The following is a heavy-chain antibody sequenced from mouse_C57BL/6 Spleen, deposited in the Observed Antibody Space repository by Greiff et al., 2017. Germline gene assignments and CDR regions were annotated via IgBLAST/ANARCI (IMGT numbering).Heavy chain of an antibody. J-gene: IGHJ4*01. CDR1: GFSLTSYG. V-gene: IGHV2-5*01. D-gene: IGHD1-1*01. CDR3: AKKGDMDGSSYAMDY. CDR2: IWRGGST. Sequence: VKLMESGPGLVQPSQSLSITCTVSGFSLTSYGVHWVRQSPGKGLEWLGVIWRGGSTDYNAAFMSRLSITKDNSKSQVFFKMNSLQADDTAIYYCAKKGDMDGSSYAMDYWGQGTSVTVSS.